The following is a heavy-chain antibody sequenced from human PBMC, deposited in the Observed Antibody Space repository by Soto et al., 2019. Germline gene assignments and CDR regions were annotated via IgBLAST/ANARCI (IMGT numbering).Heavy chain of an antibody. CDR3: VRPLPSGRNYGLDV. Sequence: XGALELSCAASGLTVSNAYMAWVRQAPGMGLEWVSVIYDNGTTYYADSVKGRFTISRDTSTNTLSLQMDSLRAEDTAVYYCVRPLPSGRNYGLDVWGQGTTVTVSS. J-gene: IGHJ6*02. D-gene: IGHD3-10*01. CDR1: GLTVSNAY. CDR2: IYDNGTT. V-gene: IGHV3-53*01.